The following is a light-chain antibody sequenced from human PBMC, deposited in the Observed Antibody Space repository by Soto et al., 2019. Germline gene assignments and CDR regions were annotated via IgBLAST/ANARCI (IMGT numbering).Light chain of an antibody. CDR3: SSYTATTTRV. CDR1: SSDVATYNY. Sequence: QSALTQPASVSGSPGQSITISCTGTSSDVATYNYVSWYQQHPGKAPKLVIYEGTKRPSGVASRFSGSKSGNTASLTISGLQAEDEADYYCSSYTATTTRVFGGGTKVTVL. V-gene: IGLV2-14*01. CDR2: EGT. J-gene: IGLJ2*01.